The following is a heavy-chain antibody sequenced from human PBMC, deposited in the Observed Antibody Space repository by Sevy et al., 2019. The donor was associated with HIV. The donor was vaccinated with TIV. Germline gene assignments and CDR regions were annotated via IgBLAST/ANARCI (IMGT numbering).Heavy chain of an antibody. CDR3: ARDAIAVAGTDAFDI. CDR2: FNWNGDRT. Sequence: GGSLRLSCAASGFTFDDYGMSWVRQAPGKGLEWVSGFNWNGDRTGYADSVKGQFTISRDNAKNSLYLQMNSLRVEDTALYYCARDAIAVAGTDAFDIWGQGTLVTVSS. J-gene: IGHJ3*02. CDR1: GFTFDDYG. V-gene: IGHV3-20*04. D-gene: IGHD6-19*01.